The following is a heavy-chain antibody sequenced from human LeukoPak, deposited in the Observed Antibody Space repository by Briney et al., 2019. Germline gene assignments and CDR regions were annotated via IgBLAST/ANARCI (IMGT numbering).Heavy chain of an antibody. V-gene: IGHV1-69*05. Sequence: SVKVSCKASGGTFSSYAISWVRQAPGQGLKWMGGIIPIFGTANYAQKFQGRVTITTDESTSTAYMELSSLRSEDTAVYYCARSDVWSERLHFDYWGQGTLVTVSS. J-gene: IGHJ4*02. CDR2: IIPIFGTA. CDR3: ARSDVWSERLHFDY. CDR1: GGTFSSYA. D-gene: IGHD3-3*01.